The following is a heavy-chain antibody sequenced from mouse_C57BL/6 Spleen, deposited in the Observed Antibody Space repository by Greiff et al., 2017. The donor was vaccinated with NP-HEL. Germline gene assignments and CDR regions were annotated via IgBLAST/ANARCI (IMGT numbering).Heavy chain of an antibody. CDR3: ARSMITTVVAKYFDV. D-gene: IGHD1-1*01. Sequence: VQLQQSGPELVKPGASVKMSCKASGYTFTDYNMHWVKQSHGKSLEWIGYINPNNGGTSYNQKFKGKATLTVNKSSSTAYMEHRSLTSEESAVYYCARSMITTVVAKYFDVWGTGTTVTGSS. CDR1: GYTFTDYN. V-gene: IGHV1-22*01. CDR2: INPNNGGT. J-gene: IGHJ1*03.